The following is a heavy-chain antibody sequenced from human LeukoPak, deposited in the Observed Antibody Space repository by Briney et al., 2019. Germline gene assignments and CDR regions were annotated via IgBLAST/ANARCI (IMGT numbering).Heavy chain of an antibody. D-gene: IGHD3-10*01. CDR1: GGSISSYY. J-gene: IGHJ4*02. Sequence: SETLSLTCTVSGGSISSYYWSWIRQPPGKGLEWIGYIYYSGSTNYNPSLKSRVTISVDTSKNQFSLKLSSVTAADTAVYYCARLPKLWFGEFHFDYWGQGTLVTVSS. V-gene: IGHV4-59*01. CDR2: IYYSGST. CDR3: ARLPKLWFGEFHFDY.